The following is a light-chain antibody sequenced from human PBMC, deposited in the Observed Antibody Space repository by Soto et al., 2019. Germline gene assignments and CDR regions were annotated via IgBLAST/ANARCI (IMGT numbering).Light chain of an antibody. Sequence: EIVMTQSPATLSVSPGERATLSCRASQSVSSNLAWYQQKVGHAPRVLIYDASTRATGIPGRFSGSGSGTEFTLTISSLQSEDFAVYYCQQYNNWPETFGQGTKVEIK. V-gene: IGKV3-15*01. CDR3: QQYNNWPET. CDR2: DAS. J-gene: IGKJ1*01. CDR1: QSVSSN.